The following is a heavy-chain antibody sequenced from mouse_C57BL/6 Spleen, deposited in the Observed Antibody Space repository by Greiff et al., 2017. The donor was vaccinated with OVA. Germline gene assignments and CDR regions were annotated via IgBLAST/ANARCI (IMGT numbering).Heavy chain of an antibody. J-gene: IGHJ3*01. CDR3: ARWDGNYGAY. Sequence: PGQGLEWIGWIYPRYGSTKYNEKFKGKATLTVDTSSSTAYMQLSSLTSEDSAVYYCARWDGNYGAYWGQGTLVTVSA. CDR2: IYPRYGST. V-gene: IGHV1-85*01. D-gene: IGHD2-1*01.